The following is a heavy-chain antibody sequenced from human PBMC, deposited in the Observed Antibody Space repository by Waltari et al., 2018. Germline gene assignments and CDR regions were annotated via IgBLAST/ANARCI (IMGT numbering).Heavy chain of an antibody. Sequence: EVQLVESGGGLVQPGGSLRLSCAASGFTFSSFEMNWVSQAHGRGLEWVSYSSSDGSTIYYADSVKGRFTISRDNAKNSLYLQMNSLRAEDTAVYYCARDLGDFWSGGYWGQGTLVTVSS. D-gene: IGHD3-3*01. V-gene: IGHV3-48*03. CDR2: SSSDGSTI. J-gene: IGHJ4*02. CDR3: ARDLGDFWSGGY. CDR1: GFTFSSFE.